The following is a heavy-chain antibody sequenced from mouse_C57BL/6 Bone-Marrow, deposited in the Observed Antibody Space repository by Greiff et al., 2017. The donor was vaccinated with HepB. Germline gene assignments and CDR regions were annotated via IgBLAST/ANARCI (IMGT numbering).Heavy chain of an antibody. J-gene: IGHJ2*01. D-gene: IGHD1-1*01. CDR3: ARERGYYYGSSSGYFDY. Sequence: EVQRVESEGGLVQPGSSMKLSCTASGFTFSDYYMAWVRQVPEKGLEWVANINYDGSSTYYLDSLKSRFIISRDNAKNILYLQMSSLKSEDTATYYCARERGYYYGSSSGYFDYWGQGTTLTVSS. V-gene: IGHV5-16*01. CDR2: INYDGSST. CDR1: GFTFSDYY.